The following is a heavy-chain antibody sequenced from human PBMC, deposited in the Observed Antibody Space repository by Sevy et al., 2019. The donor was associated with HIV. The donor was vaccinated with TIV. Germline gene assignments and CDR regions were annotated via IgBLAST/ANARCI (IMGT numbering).Heavy chain of an antibody. D-gene: IGHD6-19*01. V-gene: IGHV4-39*01. CDR1: GGSISSSSYY. CDR3: ARHQLSGGSSGWFSNYYFDY. CDR2: IHYSGST. Sequence: SETLSLTCTVSGGSISSSSYYWGWIRQPPGKGLEWIGSIHYSGSTYYNPSLKSRVTISVDTSKNQFSLKLSSVTAADTAVYYCARHQLSGGSSGWFSNYYFDYWGQGTLVTVSS. J-gene: IGHJ4*02.